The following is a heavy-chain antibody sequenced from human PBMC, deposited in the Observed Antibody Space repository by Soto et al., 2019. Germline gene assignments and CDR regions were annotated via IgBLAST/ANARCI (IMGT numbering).Heavy chain of an antibody. V-gene: IGHV3-30-3*01. CDR2: MSYDGSNK. J-gene: IGHJ4*02. Sequence: QVQLVESGGGVVQPGRSLRLSCAASGFTFSSFAMHWVRQAPGKGLEWVAVMSYDGSNKYYADSVKGRFTISRDNSKNTLYLQMNSLRAEDTAVYYCARPRGFGVIINFLAHWGQGTLVTVSS. D-gene: IGHD3-3*01. CDR1: GFTFSSFA. CDR3: ARPRGFGVIINFLAH.